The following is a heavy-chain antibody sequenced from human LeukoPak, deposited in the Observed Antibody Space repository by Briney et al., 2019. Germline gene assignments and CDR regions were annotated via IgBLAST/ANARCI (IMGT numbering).Heavy chain of an antibody. CDR3: ARGYSSGWYNY. V-gene: IGHV4-34*01. J-gene: IGHJ4*02. Sequence: PSETPSLTCAVYGGSFSGYYWSWIRQPPGKGLEWIGEINHSGSTNYNPSLKSRVTISVDTSKNQFSLKLSSVTAADTAVYYCARGYSSGWYNYWGQGTLVTVSS. CDR1: GGSFSGYY. CDR2: INHSGST. D-gene: IGHD6-19*01.